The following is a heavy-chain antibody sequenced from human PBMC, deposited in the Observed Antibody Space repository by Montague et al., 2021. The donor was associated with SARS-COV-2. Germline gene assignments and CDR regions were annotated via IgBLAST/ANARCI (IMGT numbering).Heavy chain of an antibody. CDR2: IYYSGRT. D-gene: IGHD1-26*01. V-gene: IGHV4-39*01. J-gene: IGHJ5*02. CDR1: GGSISSSSYY. Sequence: SETLSLTCTVSGGSISSSSYYWGWIRQPPGKGLEWIGSIYYSGRTYYXPSLKSRVTISVDTSKNQFSLKLSSVTAADTAVYYCARQGSGSYYNWFDPWGQGTLVTVSS. CDR3: ARQGSGSYYNWFDP.